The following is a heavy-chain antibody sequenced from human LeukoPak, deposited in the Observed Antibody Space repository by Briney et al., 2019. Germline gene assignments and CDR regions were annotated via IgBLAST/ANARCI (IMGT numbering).Heavy chain of an antibody. Sequence: PSETLSLTCTVSGYSISSGYYWGWIRQPAGKGLEWIGRIYTSGSTNYNPSLKSRVTMSVDTSKNQFSLKLSSVTAADTAVYYCASFAFWSGYPPTLFDYWGQGTLVTVSS. D-gene: IGHD3-3*01. CDR1: GYSISSGYY. V-gene: IGHV4-4*07. CDR3: ASFAFWSGYPPTLFDY. CDR2: IYTSGST. J-gene: IGHJ4*02.